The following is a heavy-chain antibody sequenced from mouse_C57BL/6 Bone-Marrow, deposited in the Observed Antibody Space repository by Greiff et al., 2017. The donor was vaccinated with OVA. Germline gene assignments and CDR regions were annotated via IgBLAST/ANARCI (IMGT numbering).Heavy chain of an antibody. J-gene: IGHJ3*01. D-gene: IGHD2-3*01. V-gene: IGHV1-81*01. CDR1: GYTFTSYG. Sequence: QVQLKESGAELARPGASVKLSCKASGYTFTSYGISWVKQRTGQGLEWIGEIYPRSGNTYYNEKFKGKATLTADKSSSTAYMELRSLTSDDSAVYFCARDDGYPSWFAYWGQGTLVTVSA. CDR2: IYPRSGNT. CDR3: ARDDGYPSWFAY.